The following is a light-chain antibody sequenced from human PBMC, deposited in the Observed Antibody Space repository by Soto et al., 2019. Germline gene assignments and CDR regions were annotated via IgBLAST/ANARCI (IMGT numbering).Light chain of an antibody. Sequence: EIVLTQSPATLSLSPGERATLSCRASQNINHYLAWYQQKPGQAPRLLIYAASNRATGIPARFSGSGSGTDFTITISSLEPEDFAVYYCQQRSNWPLTFGGGTKVEIK. CDR1: QNINHY. CDR2: AAS. J-gene: IGKJ4*02. V-gene: IGKV3-11*01. CDR3: QQRSNWPLT.